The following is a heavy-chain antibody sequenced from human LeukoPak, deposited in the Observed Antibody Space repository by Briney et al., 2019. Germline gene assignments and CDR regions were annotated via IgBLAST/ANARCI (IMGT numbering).Heavy chain of an antibody. CDR2: ISYDGSNK. Sequence: GGSLRLSCAASGFTFSSYGMHWVRQAPGKGLEWVAVISYDGSNKYYADSVKGRFTISRDNSKNTLYLQMNSLRAEDTAVYYYANGDYYGSGSPFDYWGQGTLVTVSS. CDR1: GFTFSSYG. CDR3: ANGDYYGSGSPFDY. D-gene: IGHD3-10*01. J-gene: IGHJ4*02. V-gene: IGHV3-30*18.